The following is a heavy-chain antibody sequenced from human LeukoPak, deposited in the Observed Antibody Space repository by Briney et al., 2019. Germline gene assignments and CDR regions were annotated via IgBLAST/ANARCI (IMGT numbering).Heavy chain of an antibody. CDR2: TYYRSTWYN. V-gene: IGHV6-1*01. J-gene: IGHJ5*02. CDR3: ARRLTQYDCFDP. CDR1: GDSVSSNSVT. Sequence: TSQTLSLTCAISGDSVSSNSVTWNWIRQSPSRGLDWLGRTYYRSTWYNDYAVSVRGRITVNPDTSKNQFSLHLNSVTPEDTAVYYCARRLTQYDCFDPWGQGILVTVSS. D-gene: IGHD2-2*01.